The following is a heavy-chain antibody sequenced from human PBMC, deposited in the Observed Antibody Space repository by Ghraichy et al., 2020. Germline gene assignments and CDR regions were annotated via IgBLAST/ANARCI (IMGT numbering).Heavy chain of an antibody. CDR2: ISSSSSYI. CDR1: GFIFSSYS. J-gene: IGHJ6*02. Sequence: GGSLRLSCAASGFIFSSYSMNWVRQAPGKGLEWVSSISSSSSYIYYADSVKGRFTISRDNAKNSLYLQMNSLRAEDTAVYYCARWGLRLNYYYGMDVWGQGTTVTVSS. D-gene: IGHD5-12*01. V-gene: IGHV3-21*01. CDR3: ARWGLRLNYYYGMDV.